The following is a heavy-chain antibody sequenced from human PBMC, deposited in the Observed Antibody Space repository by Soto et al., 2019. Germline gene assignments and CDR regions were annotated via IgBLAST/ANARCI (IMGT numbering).Heavy chain of an antibody. Sequence: PSETLSLTGTVSGYSISSGFYWGWLRQSPGKGLEWIGNVYHSGSTHYNPSLKSRVTISVDTSTNQFSLKLTSVTAADTAVYFCARDRSSSWPSTPEYFQFWGQGTLVTVSS. CDR2: VYHSGST. D-gene: IGHD2-2*01. CDR1: GYSISSGFY. CDR3: ARDRSSSWPSTPEYFQF. J-gene: IGHJ1*01. V-gene: IGHV4-38-2*02.